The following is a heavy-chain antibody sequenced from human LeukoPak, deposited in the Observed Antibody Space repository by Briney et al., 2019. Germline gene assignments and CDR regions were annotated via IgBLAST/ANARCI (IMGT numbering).Heavy chain of an antibody. CDR3: AKDSFALEPRNWFDP. CDR2: ISGSGGTT. Sequence: PGGSLRLSCAASGFTFSTYAMSWVRQAPGKGLEWVSAISGSGGTTYYADSVKGRFTISRDNSKNTLYLQINSLRAEDTAVYYRAKDSFALEPRNWFDPWGQGTLVTVSS. V-gene: IGHV3-23*01. CDR1: GFTFSTYA. D-gene: IGHD1-1*01. J-gene: IGHJ5*02.